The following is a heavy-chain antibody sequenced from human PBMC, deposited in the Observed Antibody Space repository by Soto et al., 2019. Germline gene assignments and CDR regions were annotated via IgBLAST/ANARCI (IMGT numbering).Heavy chain of an antibody. CDR1: GFTVSSNC. CDR2: IYSGGST. D-gene: IGHD3-3*01. Sequence: GGSLRLSCAASGFTVSSNCMSWVRQAPGKGLEWVSVIYSGGSTYYADSVKGRFTISRDNSKNTLYLQMNSLRAEDTAVYYATRSAYMDVWGTGTTVTVSS. J-gene: IGHJ6*03. CDR3: TRSAYMDV. V-gene: IGHV3-66*01.